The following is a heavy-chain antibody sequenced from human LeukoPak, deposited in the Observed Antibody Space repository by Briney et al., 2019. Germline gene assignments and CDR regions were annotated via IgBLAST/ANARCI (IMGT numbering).Heavy chain of an antibody. D-gene: IGHD3-10*01. V-gene: IGHV4-34*01. CDR2: INHSGST. CDR3: ASLGLWFRPKKDY. Sequence: SETLSLTCAVYGGSFSGYYWSWIRQPAGKGLEWIGEINHSGSTNYNPSLKSRVTISVDTSKNQFSLKLSSVTAADTAVYYCASLGLWFRPKKDYWGQGTLVTVSS. J-gene: IGHJ4*02. CDR1: GGSFSGYY.